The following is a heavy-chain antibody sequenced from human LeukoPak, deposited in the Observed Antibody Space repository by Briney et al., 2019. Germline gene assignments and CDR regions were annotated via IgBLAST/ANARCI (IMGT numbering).Heavy chain of an antibody. J-gene: IGHJ4*02. CDR1: GFTFSSYW. V-gene: IGHV3-7*01. D-gene: IGHD3-9*01. Sequence: RAGGSLRLSCAASGFTFSSYWMSWVRQAPGKGLEWVANIKQDGSEKYYVDSVKGRFTISRDNAKNSLYLQMNSLRAEDTAVYYCARFLTGYYKYYFDYWGQGTLVTVSS. CDR2: IKQDGSEK. CDR3: ARFLTGYYKYYFDY.